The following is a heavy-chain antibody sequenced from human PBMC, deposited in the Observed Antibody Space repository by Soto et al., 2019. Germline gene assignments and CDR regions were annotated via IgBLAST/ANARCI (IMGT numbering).Heavy chain of an antibody. CDR2: ISASNGNA. D-gene: IGHD6-13*01. CDR1: GYTFSNYG. Sequence: QVQLVQSGAGVKKPGASVKVSCKASGYTFSNYGISWVRQAPGQGLEWMGWISASNGNANYAQKLQGRVTMTTDTSSSTAYMELRSLRSDDTAVYYCARDRSSSWYHADAFDIWGQGTMVIVSA. J-gene: IGHJ3*02. V-gene: IGHV1-18*01. CDR3: ARDRSSSWYHADAFDI.